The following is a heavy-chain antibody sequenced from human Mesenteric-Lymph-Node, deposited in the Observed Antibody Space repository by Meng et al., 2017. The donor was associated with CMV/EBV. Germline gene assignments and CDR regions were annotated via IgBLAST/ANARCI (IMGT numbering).Heavy chain of an antibody. CDR2: MYHSGST. J-gene: IGHJ4*02. D-gene: IGHD2-2*01. Sequence: SETLSLTCSVSGASISSNFYYWGWIRQPPGKGLEWIGNMYHSGSTYYNTSLISRAALSPDTCKKQVSLELSSVTAADTAVYYCARDPVLIVVVPAATGVDYWGQGTLVTVSS. V-gene: IGHV4-39*07. CDR3: ARDPVLIVVVPAATGVDY. CDR1: GASISSNFYY.